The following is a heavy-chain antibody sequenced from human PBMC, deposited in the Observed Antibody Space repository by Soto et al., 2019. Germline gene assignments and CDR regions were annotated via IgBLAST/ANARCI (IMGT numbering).Heavy chain of an antibody. CDR2: ISYDGSNK. CDR3: ARNYGSGSYYHDYYYGTDV. CDR1: GFTFVGHS. V-gene: IGHV3-33*08. D-gene: IGHD3-10*01. Sequence: PPYSASGFTFVGHSMNWVRHAQGKGLGWVAVISYDGSNKYYADSVKGRFTISRDNSKNTLYLQMNSLRAEDTAVYYCARNYGSGSYYHDYYYGTDVWGQGTTVTVSS. J-gene: IGHJ6*02.